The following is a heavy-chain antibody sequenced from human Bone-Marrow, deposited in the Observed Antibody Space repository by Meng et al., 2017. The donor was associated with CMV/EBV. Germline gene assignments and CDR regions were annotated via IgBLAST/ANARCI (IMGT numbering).Heavy chain of an antibody. CDR1: GYSISSGYY. Sequence: ESLKISCTVSGYSISSGYYWGWIRQPPGKGLEWIGSIYHSGSTYYNPSLKSRVTISVDTSKNQFSLKLSSVTAADTAVYYCASLHGYCSSTSCYTPWGQGTMVTV. CDR2: IYHSGST. D-gene: IGHD2-2*02. J-gene: IGHJ3*01. CDR3: ASLHGYCSSTSCYTP. V-gene: IGHV4-38-2*02.